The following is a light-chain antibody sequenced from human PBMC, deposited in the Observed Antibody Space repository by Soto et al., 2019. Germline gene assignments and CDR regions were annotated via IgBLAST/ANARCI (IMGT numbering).Light chain of an antibody. J-gene: IGKJ1*01. V-gene: IGKV1-39*01. CDR2: ATD. CDR3: QQSYNTPQT. CDR1: QTITNY. Sequence: DIQMTQSPSSLSASVGDRATSTCRASQTITNYLNWYPQQSGKAPKLLIYATDTLQSGVPSRFSGSGSGTDYTLTITSLPPEDFATYYCQQSYNTPQTCGQGTKVDLK.